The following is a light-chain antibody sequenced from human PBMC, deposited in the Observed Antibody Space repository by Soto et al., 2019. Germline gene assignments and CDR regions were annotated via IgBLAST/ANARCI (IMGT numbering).Light chain of an antibody. Sequence: IKVTQSPSSLSASIGDRLTISCRASQSIRSYLNWYQQKPGKAPKLLIYAASSLQSGVSSRFICSGAGTDCTRTISSLQPEDVKTDGCPQSYSTPWTFCQGTKV. CDR3: PQSYSTPWT. V-gene: IGKV1-39*01. J-gene: IGKJ1*01. CDR2: AAS. CDR1: QSIRSY.